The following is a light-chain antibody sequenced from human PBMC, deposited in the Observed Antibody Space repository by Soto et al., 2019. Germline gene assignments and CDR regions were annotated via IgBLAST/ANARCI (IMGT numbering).Light chain of an antibody. V-gene: IGLV2-14*01. CDR3: SSYTSSSTLVV. J-gene: IGLJ2*01. CDR1: SSDVGGYNY. Sequence: QSALTQPASVSGSPGQSITISCTGTSSDVGGYNYVSWYQHHPGKAPKLMIYEVTYRPSGVSNRFSGSKSGNTASLTISGLQAEDEADYYCSSYTSSSTLVVLGGGTKVTVL. CDR2: EVT.